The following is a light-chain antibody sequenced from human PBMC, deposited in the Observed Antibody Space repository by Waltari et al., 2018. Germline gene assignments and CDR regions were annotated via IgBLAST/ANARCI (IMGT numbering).Light chain of an antibody. CDR2: WAS. CDR3: QQCYSTPYT. Sequence: DIVMTQSPDSLALSLGASVTIDCSSRQNLVYNSKNKNYLAWFQQKPGQPPKLLIYWASTRESGVPDRFSGSGSGTEFTLTISSLQAADVAVYYCQQCYSTPYTFGQGTKLEIK. J-gene: IGKJ2*01. V-gene: IGKV4-1*01. CDR1: QNLVYNSKNKNY.